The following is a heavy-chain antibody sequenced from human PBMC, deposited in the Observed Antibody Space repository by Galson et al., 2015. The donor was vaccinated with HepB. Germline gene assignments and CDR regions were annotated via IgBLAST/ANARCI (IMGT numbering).Heavy chain of an antibody. J-gene: IGHJ4*02. CDR1: GFTFSSYS. Sequence: SLRLSCAASGFTFSSYSLNWVRQAPGKGLEWVSYISSSSTIYYADSVKGRFTIARDNAKNSLYLQMNSLRAEDTAVYYCATIGWSPYWGQGTLVTVSS. CDR2: ISSSSTI. D-gene: IGHD2-15*01. V-gene: IGHV3-48*01. CDR3: ATIGWSPY.